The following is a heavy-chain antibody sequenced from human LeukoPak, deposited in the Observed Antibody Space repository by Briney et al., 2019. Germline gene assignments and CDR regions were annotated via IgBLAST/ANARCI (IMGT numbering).Heavy chain of an antibody. CDR1: GFTFSSYS. CDR2: NSSSSSYI. Sequence: GGSLRLSCAASGFTFSSYSMNCVRQAPGKGRGWVSSNSSSSSYIYYADSVKGRFTTSRDNAKNSLYLQMNSLRAEDTAVYYCARVDVNSNSLDYWGQGTLVTVSS. J-gene: IGHJ4*02. D-gene: IGHD4-11*01. V-gene: IGHV3-21*01. CDR3: ARVDVNSNSLDY.